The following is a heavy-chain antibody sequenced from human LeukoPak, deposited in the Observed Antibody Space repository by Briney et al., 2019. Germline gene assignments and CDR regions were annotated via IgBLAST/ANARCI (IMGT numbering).Heavy chain of an antibody. CDR3: AKDPRDHSYGWSWRYFDY. D-gene: IGHD5-18*01. V-gene: IGHV3-74*01. CDR2: INSDGSST. Sequence: PGGSLRLSCAASGFTFSSYWMHWVRQAPGKGLVWVSRINSDGSSTSYADSVKGRFTISRDNAENTLYLQMNSLRAEDTAVYYCAKDPRDHSYGWSWRYFDYWGQGTLVTVSS. CDR1: GFTFSSYW. J-gene: IGHJ4*02.